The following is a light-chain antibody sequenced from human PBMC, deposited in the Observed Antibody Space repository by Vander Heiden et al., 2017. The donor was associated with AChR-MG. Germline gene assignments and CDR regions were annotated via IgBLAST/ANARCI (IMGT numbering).Light chain of an antibody. CDR3: HSEDISGTCVV. Sequence: QLATIPCSGDAFSPQYAYWYRQKAGQTPILLLYKDVERPSGIPERFSASTSGSTATVTSSGDEAEDEDDYCCHSEDISGTCVVFGGWTKLTVL. CDR1: AFSPQY. CDR2: KDV. V-gene: IGLV3-25*03. J-gene: IGLJ2*01.